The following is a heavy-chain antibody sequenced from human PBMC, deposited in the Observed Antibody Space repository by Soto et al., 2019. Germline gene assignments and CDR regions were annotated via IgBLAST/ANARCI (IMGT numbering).Heavy chain of an antibody. CDR1: GGTFSSYA. CDR2: IIPIFGTA. Sequence: AASVKVSCKASGGTFSSYAISWVRQAPGQGLEWMGGIIPIFGTANYAQKFQGRATMTTDTSTSTAYMELRSLRSDDTAVYYCAREGPYYFDYWGQGTPVTVYS. J-gene: IGHJ4*02. V-gene: IGHV1-69*05. CDR3: AREGPYYFDY.